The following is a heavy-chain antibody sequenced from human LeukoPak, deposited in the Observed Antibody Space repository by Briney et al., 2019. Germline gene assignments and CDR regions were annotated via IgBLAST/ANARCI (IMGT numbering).Heavy chain of an antibody. Sequence: PGGSLRLSCAASGFTVNNYYMTWVRQAPGKGLECVSILYSGGMTYYADSVKGRFTISTDNSKNTVNLQTNSLRAEDTAIYYCARMFGGNYYGYYFDYWGQGSMLTVSS. D-gene: IGHD1-26*01. CDR3: ARMFGGNYYGYYFDY. CDR1: GFTVNNYY. V-gene: IGHV3-53*01. CDR2: LYSGGMT. J-gene: IGHJ4*02.